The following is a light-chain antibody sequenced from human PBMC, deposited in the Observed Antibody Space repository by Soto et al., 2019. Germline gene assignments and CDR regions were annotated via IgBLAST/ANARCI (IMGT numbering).Light chain of an antibody. J-gene: IGLJ3*02. V-gene: IGLV2-14*01. Sequence: QSVLTQAASVSGSPGQSISISCTGTSSDVGGYNYVSWHQQHPGKAPKLIIYDVYNRPSGVSDRFSGSKSGNTASLTISGLKADDEADYYCRSYTSSNTGVFGGGTKLTVL. CDR1: SSDVGGYNY. CDR3: RSYTSSNTGV. CDR2: DVY.